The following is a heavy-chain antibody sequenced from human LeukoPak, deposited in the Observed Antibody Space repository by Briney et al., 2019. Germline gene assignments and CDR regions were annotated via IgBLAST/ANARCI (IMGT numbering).Heavy chain of an antibody. V-gene: IGHV3-30*14. D-gene: IGHD6-19*01. J-gene: IGHJ5*02. CDR3: APDLAEGIAVDPYSWFDP. CDR1: GFGFNNYA. CDR2: ISYDGSHT. Sequence: GGSLRLSCVASGFGFNNYAMYWVRQAPGKGLEWVAVISYDGSHTYFADSVKGRFTISRDTSKYTLYLQMNSLKPEASAPYYWAPDLAEGIAVDPYSWFDPWGPGTLVTVSS.